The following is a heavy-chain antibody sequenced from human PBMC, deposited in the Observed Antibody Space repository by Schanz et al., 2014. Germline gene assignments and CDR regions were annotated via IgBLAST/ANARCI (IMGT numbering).Heavy chain of an antibody. CDR2: IYNSGKT. Sequence: QVQLQQWGAGLLKPSETLSLTCAVYGGPFSGYFWSWIRQSPGKGLQWIGRIYNSGKTNYNPSLESRVSMSVDTSKKQLSLKLRSVSAADTAVYYCARVVLGGDAFDIWGQGTMVTVSS. V-gene: IGHV4-59*10. CDR1: GGPFSGYF. J-gene: IGHJ3*02. D-gene: IGHD3-10*01. CDR3: ARVVLGGDAFDI.